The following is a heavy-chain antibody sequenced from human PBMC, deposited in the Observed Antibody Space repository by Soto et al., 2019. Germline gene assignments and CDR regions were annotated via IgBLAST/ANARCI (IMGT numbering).Heavy chain of an antibody. D-gene: IGHD3-22*01. CDR2: VHYTGST. Sequence: PSETLSLTCTVSGASIRSSYWSWIRQSPGKGLEWIGFVHYTGSTNYNPSLKGRVTISVGTSKNQFSLRLTSVTAADTAVYYCARGYYDSNGQSNTFDIWGQGTMVTVSS. J-gene: IGHJ3*02. CDR1: GASIRSSY. CDR3: ARGYYDSNGQSNTFDI. V-gene: IGHV4-59*01.